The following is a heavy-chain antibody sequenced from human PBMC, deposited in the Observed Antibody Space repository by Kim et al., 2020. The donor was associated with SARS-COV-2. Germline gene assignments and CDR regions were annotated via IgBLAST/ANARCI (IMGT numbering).Heavy chain of an antibody. CDR3: VRDYSSSRHNWFDP. Sequence: GGSLRLSCAASGFTFSSYWMHWVRQAPGKGLVWVSRINSDGSSTSYADSVKGRFTISRDNAKNTLYLQMNSLRGEDTAVYYCVRDYSSSRHNWFDPWGQGTLVTVSS. CDR2: INSDGSST. CDR1: GFTFSSYW. V-gene: IGHV3-74*01. J-gene: IGHJ5*02. D-gene: IGHD6-6*01.